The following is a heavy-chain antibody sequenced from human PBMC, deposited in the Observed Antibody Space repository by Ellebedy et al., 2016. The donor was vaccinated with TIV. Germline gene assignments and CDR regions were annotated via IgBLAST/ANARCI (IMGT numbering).Heavy chain of an antibody. Sequence: GESLNISCAASGFTFSSYGMHWARQAPGEGLEWVALIWYDGSKRYYADSVKGRFTISRDNPKNTLYLQMNSLGAEDTAVYYCARSFPNPYYYYALDVWGQGTTVTVSS. J-gene: IGHJ6*02. CDR1: GFTFSSYG. D-gene: IGHD2/OR15-2a*01. V-gene: IGHV3-33*01. CDR3: ARSFPNPYYYYALDV. CDR2: IWYDGSKR.